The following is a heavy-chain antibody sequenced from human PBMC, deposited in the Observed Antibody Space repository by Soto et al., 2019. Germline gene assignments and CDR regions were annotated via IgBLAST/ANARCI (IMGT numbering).Heavy chain of an antibody. CDR2: IYSGGST. CDR1: GFTVSSNY. CDR3: ARSSNSIAAAGTGFDY. Sequence: GGSLRLSCAASGFTVSSNYMSWVRQAPGKGLEWVSVIYSGGSTYYADSVKGRFTTSRDNSKNTLYLQMNSLRAEDTAVYYCARSSNSIAAAGTGFDYWGQGTLVTVSS. D-gene: IGHD6-13*01. V-gene: IGHV3-53*01. J-gene: IGHJ4*02.